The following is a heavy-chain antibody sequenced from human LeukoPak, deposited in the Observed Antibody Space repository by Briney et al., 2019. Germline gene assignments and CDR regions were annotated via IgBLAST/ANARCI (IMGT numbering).Heavy chain of an antibody. Sequence: PSETLSLTCGVSDYSISSSYYWGWIRQPPGKGLEWIGSIYHSGSTSYNPSLSSRVTVSVDTSRNQFSLKLSSVTAADTAVYYCARQRYCSSSSCSFFDSWGQATLVTVSS. D-gene: IGHD2-2*01. V-gene: IGHV4-38-2*01. CDR3: ARQRYCSSSSCSFFDS. J-gene: IGHJ4*02. CDR1: DYSISSSYY. CDR2: IYHSGST.